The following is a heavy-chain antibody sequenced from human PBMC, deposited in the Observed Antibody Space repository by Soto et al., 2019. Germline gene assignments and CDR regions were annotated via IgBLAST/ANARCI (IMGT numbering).Heavy chain of an antibody. V-gene: IGHV3-21*01. J-gene: IGHJ3*02. Sequence: EVQLVESGGGLVKPGGSLRLSCAASGFTFSSYSMNWVRQAPGKGLEWVSSISSSSSYIYYADSVKGRFTISRDNAKNSLNLQMNSLRAEDTAVYYCARGYHYYVSSGYAKWDAFDIWGQGTMVTVSS. CDR3: ARGYHYYVSSGYAKWDAFDI. CDR2: ISSSSSYI. CDR1: GFTFSSYS. D-gene: IGHD3-22*01.